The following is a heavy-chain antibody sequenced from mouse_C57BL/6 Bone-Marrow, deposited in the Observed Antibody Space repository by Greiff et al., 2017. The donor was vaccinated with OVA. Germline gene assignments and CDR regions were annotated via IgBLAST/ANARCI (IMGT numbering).Heavy chain of an antibody. J-gene: IGHJ3*01. D-gene: IGHD1-1*01. V-gene: IGHV5-6*02. CDR2: ISSGGSYT. Sequence: DVKLVESGGDLVKPGGSLKLSCAASGFTFSSYGMSWVRQTPDKRLEWVATISSGGSYTYYPDSVKGRFTISRDNAKNTLYLQMSSLKSEDTAMYYCARLLIYYYGSSVADWGQGTLVTVSA. CDR3: ARLLIYYYGSSVAD. CDR1: GFTFSSYG.